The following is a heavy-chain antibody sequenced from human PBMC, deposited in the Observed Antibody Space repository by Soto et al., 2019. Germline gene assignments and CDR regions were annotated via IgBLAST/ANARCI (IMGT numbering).Heavy chain of an antibody. D-gene: IGHD3-10*01. CDR2: INPNSGGT. CDR1: GYTFTGYY. J-gene: IGHJ6*02. V-gene: IGHV1-2*04. CDR3: ARDSIFLYFLFGMDD. Sequence: ASVKVSCKASGYTFTGYYMHWVRQAPGQGLEWMGWINPNSGGTNYAQKFQGWVTMTRDTSISTAYMELSRLRSDDTAVYYCARDSIFLYFLFGMDDWGQGTTVTVSS.